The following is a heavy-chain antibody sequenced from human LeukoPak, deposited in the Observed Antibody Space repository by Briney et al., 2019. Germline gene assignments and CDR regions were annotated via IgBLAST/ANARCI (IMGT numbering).Heavy chain of an antibody. J-gene: IGHJ4*02. CDR3: ARLPYDILTGYYIGPLDY. CDR2: IYTTGSI. CDR1: GGSISSGSYY. D-gene: IGHD3-9*01. Sequence: SETLSLTCTVSGGSISSGSYYWSWIRQPAGKGLEWIGHIYTTGSISYNPSLKSRVTISLDTSKNQFSLKLRSVTAADTAVYYCARLPYDILTGYYIGPLDYWGQGTLVTVSS. V-gene: IGHV4-61*09.